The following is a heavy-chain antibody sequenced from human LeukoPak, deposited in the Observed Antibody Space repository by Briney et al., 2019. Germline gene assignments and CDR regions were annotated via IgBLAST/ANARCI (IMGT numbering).Heavy chain of an antibody. Sequence: SETLSLTCTVSGGSISSYYWSWIRQPPGKGLEWIGYIYYSGSTNYNPSLKSRVTISVDTSKNQFSLKLSSVTAADTAVYYCAREIVVVPAAVRGAFDIWGQGTMVTVSS. CDR3: AREIVVVPAAVRGAFDI. CDR1: GGSISSYY. V-gene: IGHV4-59*01. J-gene: IGHJ3*02. D-gene: IGHD2-2*01. CDR2: IYYSGST.